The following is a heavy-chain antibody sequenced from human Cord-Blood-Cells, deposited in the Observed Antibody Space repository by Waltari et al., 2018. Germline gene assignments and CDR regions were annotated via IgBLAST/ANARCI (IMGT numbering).Heavy chain of an antibody. CDR1: GFTFSSYG. CDR2: IWNDGSNK. V-gene: IGHV3-33*01. Sequence: QVQLVESGGGVVQPGRSLRLSCAASGFTFSSYGMHWVRQAPGKGLEWVAVIWNDGSNKYYADAVKGRFTISRDNSKNTMYLQRNSLRAEDTAVYYCAREGLWEQLLVYWGQGTLVTVSS. D-gene: IGHD1-26*01. CDR3: AREGLWEQLLVY. J-gene: IGHJ4*02.